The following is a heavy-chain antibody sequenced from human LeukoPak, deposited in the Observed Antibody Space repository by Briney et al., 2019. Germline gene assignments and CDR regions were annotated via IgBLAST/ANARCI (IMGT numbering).Heavy chain of an antibody. CDR1: GFTFSSYG. CDR3: ARDRRGSGSPTIDY. CDR2: MWYDGSNK. Sequence: GGSLRLSCAASGFTFSSYGMHWVRQAPGKGLEWVAVMWYDGSNKYYADSVKGRFTISRDNAKNSLYLQMNSLRAEDTAVYYCARDRRGSGSPTIDYWGQGTLVTVSS. V-gene: IGHV3-33*01. J-gene: IGHJ4*02. D-gene: IGHD3-10*01.